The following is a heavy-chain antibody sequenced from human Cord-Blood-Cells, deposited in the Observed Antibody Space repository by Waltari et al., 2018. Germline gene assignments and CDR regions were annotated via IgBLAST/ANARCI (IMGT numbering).Heavy chain of an antibody. CDR2: ISSSSSYI. Sequence: KGLEWVSSISSSSSYIYYADSVKGRFTISRDNAKNSLYLQMNSLRAEDTAVYYCARDRSDNWGLRGPDAFDIWGQGTMVTVSS. D-gene: IGHD7-27*01. V-gene: IGHV3-21*01. J-gene: IGHJ3*02. CDR3: ARDRSDNWGLRGPDAFDI.